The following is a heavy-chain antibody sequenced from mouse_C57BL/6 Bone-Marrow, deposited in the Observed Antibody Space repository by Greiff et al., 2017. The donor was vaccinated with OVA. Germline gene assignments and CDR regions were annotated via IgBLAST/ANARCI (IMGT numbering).Heavy chain of an antibody. Sequence: EVQLQQSGPELVKPGASVKLSCKASGYTFTDYYLHWVKQSHGKSLEWIGDINPNNGGTSYNQKFKGKATLTIDKSSSTAYMALRSLTSADSSVYDCAREWVCDCGSSSWYFDVWGTGTTVTVSA. V-gene: IGHV1-26*01. CDR1: GYTFTDYY. D-gene: IGHD1-1*01. CDR3: AREWVCDCGSSSWYFDV. J-gene: IGHJ1*03. CDR2: INPNNGGT.